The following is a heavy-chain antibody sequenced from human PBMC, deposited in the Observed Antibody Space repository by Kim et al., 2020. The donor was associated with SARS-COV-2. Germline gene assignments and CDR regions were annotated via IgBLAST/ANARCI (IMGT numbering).Heavy chain of an antibody. J-gene: IGHJ4*02. CDR2: INPNSGGT. D-gene: IGHD3-3*01. CDR1: GYTFTGYY. CDR3: AKSHCWSRLTMTFDY. Sequence: ASVKVSCKASGYTFTGYYVHWVRQAPGQGLEWMGWINPNSGGTNYAQKFQGRVTMTRDTSISTAYMDLSSLTSDDTAVYYCAKSHCWSRLTMTFDYWGQG. V-gene: IGHV1-2*02.